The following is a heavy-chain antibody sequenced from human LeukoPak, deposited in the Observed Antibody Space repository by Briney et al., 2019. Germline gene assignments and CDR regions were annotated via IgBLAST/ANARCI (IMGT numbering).Heavy chain of an antibody. CDR2: INQSGTT. CDR1: GGSFSGYY. J-gene: IGHJ4*02. CDR3: ASGSGYSSSWRSAFDY. D-gene: IGHD6-13*01. Sequence: SETLSLTCTIYGGSFSGYYWSWIRQPPGKGLEWIGEINQSGTTNYNPSLKSRVTVSVATPRNQFSLKLSSVTAADTAVYYCASGSGYSSSWRSAFDYWGQGTLVTVSS. V-gene: IGHV4-34*01.